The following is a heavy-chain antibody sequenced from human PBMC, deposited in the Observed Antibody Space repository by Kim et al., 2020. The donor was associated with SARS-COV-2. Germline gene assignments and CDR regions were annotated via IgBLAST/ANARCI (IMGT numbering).Heavy chain of an antibody. J-gene: IGHJ4*02. V-gene: IGHV4-39*01. CDR3: ARHYYDSSGSPFDY. D-gene: IGHD3-22*01. Sequence: NPSLKSRVTISVDTSKNQFSLKLSYVTAADTAVYYCARHYYDSSGSPFDYWGQGTLVTVSS.